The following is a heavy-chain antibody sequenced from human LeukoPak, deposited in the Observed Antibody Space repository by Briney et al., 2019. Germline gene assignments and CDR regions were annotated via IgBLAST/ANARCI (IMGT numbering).Heavy chain of an antibody. J-gene: IGHJ6*03. D-gene: IGHD6-13*01. CDR3: AREIGSSWYTYYYYYMDV. Sequence: SETLSLTCTVSGGSISSYYWSWIRQPAGKGLEWIGHIYTSGSTNYNPSLKSRVTMSVDTSKNQFSLKLSSVTAADTAVYYCAREIGSSWYTYYYYYMDVWGKGTTVTVSS. CDR2: IYTSGST. V-gene: IGHV4-4*07. CDR1: GGSISSYY.